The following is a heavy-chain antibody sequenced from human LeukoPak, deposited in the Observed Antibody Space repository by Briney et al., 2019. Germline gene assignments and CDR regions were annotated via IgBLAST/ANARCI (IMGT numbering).Heavy chain of an antibody. J-gene: IGHJ4*02. Sequence: ASVKVSCKVSGYTLTELSMHWVRQAPGKGLEWMGGFDPEDGETIYAQKFQGRVTKTEDTSTDTAYMELSSLRSEDTAVYYCAGGGPHSASLPLDYWGQGTLVTVSS. D-gene: IGHD2-15*01. CDR3: AGGGPHSASLPLDY. CDR2: FDPEDGET. CDR1: GYTLTELS. V-gene: IGHV1-24*01.